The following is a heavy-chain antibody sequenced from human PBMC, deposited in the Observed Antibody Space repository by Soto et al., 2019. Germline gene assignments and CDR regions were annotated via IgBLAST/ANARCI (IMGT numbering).Heavy chain of an antibody. J-gene: IGHJ5*02. D-gene: IGHD3-22*01. CDR2: IRSKANSYAT. CDR3: TRNSYYDSRDSFDP. Sequence: PGGSLRLSCAASGFTFSGSAMHWVRQASGKGLEWVGRIRSKANSYATAYAASVKGRFTISRDDSKNTAYLQMYSLKTEDMAVYYCTRNSYYDSRDSFDPWGQGTLVTVSS. V-gene: IGHV3-73*01. CDR1: GFTFSGSA.